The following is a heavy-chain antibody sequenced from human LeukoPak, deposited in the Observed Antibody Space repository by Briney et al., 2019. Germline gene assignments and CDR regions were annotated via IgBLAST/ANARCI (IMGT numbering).Heavy chain of an antibody. Sequence: GGSLRLSCAASGFTFSDYYMSWIRQAPGKGLEWVSYISSSSSYTNYADSVKGRFTISRDNAKNSLYLQMNSLRAEDTAVYYCARGSRVWFGELLFDYWGQGTLVTVSS. V-gene: IGHV3-11*06. J-gene: IGHJ4*02. CDR1: GFTFSDYY. CDR2: ISSSSSYT. CDR3: ARGSRVWFGELLFDY. D-gene: IGHD3-10*01.